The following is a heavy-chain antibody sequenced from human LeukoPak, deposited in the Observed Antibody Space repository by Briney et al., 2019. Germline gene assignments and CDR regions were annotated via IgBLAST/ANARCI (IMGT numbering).Heavy chain of an antibody. J-gene: IGHJ4*02. Sequence: GGSLRLSCTTSGFTFGDYAINWVREAPGKGLEWVGLIRSKGYGGTTEYAASVKGRFTISRDNSKSIAYLQMNSLKTEDTAVYYCTRDYEYWGQGTLVTVSS. CDR2: IRSKGYGGTT. CDR3: TRDYEY. CDR1: GFTFGDYA. V-gene: IGHV3-49*04.